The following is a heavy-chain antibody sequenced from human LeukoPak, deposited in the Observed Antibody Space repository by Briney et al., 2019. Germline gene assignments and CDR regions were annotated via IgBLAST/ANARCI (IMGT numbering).Heavy chain of an antibody. V-gene: IGHV1-8*01. D-gene: IGHD5-12*01. Sequence: ASVKVSCKASGDTFTSYDLNCGRQATGQGGEWMGWMNRDSGNTDYAQKLQGRVTMTRNTSISTAYMELSSLRAENTAVYYCARGSSRGYSGYGRFDYWGQGTLVTVSS. J-gene: IGHJ4*02. CDR1: GDTFTSYD. CDR2: MNRDSGNT. CDR3: ARGSSRGYSGYGRFDY.